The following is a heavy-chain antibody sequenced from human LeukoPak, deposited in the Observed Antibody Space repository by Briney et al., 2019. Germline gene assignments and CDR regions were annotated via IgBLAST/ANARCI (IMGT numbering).Heavy chain of an antibody. J-gene: IGHJ4*02. CDR2: IWYDGSNK. CDR3: ARDQGCSSTSCHSLFFHY. Sequence: GTSLRLSCAASGFTFTTYGIHWVRQAPGKGLEWVAIIWYDGSNKYYADSVKGRFTISRDNSKNTLYLQMNSLRAEDTAVYYCARDQGCSSTSCHSLFFHYWGQGILVTVSS. V-gene: IGHV3-33*01. D-gene: IGHD2-2*01. CDR1: GFTFTTYG.